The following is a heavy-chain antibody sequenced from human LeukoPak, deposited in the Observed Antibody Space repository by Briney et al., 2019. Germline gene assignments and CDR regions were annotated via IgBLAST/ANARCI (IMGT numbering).Heavy chain of an antibody. CDR1: GFTVSSNY. CDR3: IYGYTLDF. Sequence: SGGSLRLSCAASGFTVSSNYMNWVRQAPGKGLDWVSVIYSGGSTNYADSVKGRFTISRDNSKNTLHLQMNSLRAEDTAVYYCIYGYTLDFWGQGTLVTVSS. D-gene: IGHD5-18*01. CDR2: IYSGGST. V-gene: IGHV3-53*01. J-gene: IGHJ4*02.